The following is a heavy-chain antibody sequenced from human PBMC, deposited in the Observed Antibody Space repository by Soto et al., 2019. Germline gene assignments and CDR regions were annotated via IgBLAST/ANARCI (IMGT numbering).Heavy chain of an antibody. Sequence: SVKVSCKASGGTFSSCAISWVRQAPGQGLEWMGGIIPIFGTANYAQKFQDRVTITADESTSTAYMELSSLRSEDTAVYYCARGRHDYSNFDYWGQGTLVTVSS. CDR1: GGTFSSCA. D-gene: IGHD4-4*01. CDR2: IIPIFGTA. V-gene: IGHV1-69*13. J-gene: IGHJ4*02. CDR3: ARGRHDYSNFDY.